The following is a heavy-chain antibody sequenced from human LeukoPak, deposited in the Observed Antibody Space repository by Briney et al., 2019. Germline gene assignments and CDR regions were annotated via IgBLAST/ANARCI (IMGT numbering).Heavy chain of an antibody. J-gene: IGHJ4*02. D-gene: IGHD5-18*01. Sequence: SQTLSLTCAISGDSVSSNSAAWNWIRQSPLRGLEWLGRTYYRSKWYNDYAVSVKSRITINPDTSKNQFSLQLNSVTPEDTAVYYCAGEGGSGYSYGYDYWGQGTLVTVSS. V-gene: IGHV6-1*01. CDR3: AGEGGSGYSYGYDY. CDR1: GDSVSSNSAA. CDR2: TYYRSKWYN.